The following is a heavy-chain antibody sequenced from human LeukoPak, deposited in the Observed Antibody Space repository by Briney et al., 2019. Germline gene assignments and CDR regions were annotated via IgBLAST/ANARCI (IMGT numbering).Heavy chain of an antibody. V-gene: IGHV1-69*02. CDR1: GGTFSSYT. CDR3: ARAPKAYGRVYYFDY. D-gene: IGHD4-17*01. CDR2: IIPILGVA. J-gene: IGHJ4*02. Sequence: SVKVSCKASGGTFSSYTISWVRQAPGQGLEWMGRIIPILGVANYAQKFQGRVTITADKSTSTAYMELSSLRSEDTAVYYCARAPKAYGRVYYFDYWGQGTLVTVSS.